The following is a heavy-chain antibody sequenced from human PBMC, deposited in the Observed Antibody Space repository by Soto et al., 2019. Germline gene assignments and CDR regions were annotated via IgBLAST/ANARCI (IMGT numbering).Heavy chain of an antibody. CDR1: GYTLTELS. V-gene: IGHV1-24*01. CDR2: FDPEDGET. CDR3: ATAGPRGVVITGAFDI. D-gene: IGHD3-22*01. Sequence: ASVKVSCKVSGYTLTELSMHWVRQAPGKGLEWRGGFDPEDGETIYAQKFQGRVTMTEDTSTDTAYMELSSLRSEDTAVYYCATAGPRGVVITGAFDIWGQGTMVTVS. J-gene: IGHJ3*02.